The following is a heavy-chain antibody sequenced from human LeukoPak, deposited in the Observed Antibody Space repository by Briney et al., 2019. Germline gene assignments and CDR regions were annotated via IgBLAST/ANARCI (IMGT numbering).Heavy chain of an antibody. V-gene: IGHV4-34*01. CDR2: INHSGST. D-gene: IGHD4-11*01. Sequence: SETLSLTCAVYGGSFSGYYWSWTRQPPGKGLEWIGEINHSGSTNYNPSLKSRVTISVDKSKNQFSLKLSSVTAADTAVYYCARMTTFAPDDYWGQGTLVTVSS. CDR3: ARMTTFAPDDY. J-gene: IGHJ4*02. CDR1: GGSFSGYY.